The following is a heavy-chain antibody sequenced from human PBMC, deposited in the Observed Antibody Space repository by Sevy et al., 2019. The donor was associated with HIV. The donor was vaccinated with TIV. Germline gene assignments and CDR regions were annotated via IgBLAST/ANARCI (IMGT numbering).Heavy chain of an antibody. CDR3: ARDGGLVPAAQYYYGMDV. CDR1: GFTFSSYS. V-gene: IGHV3-21*01. D-gene: IGHD2-2*01. Sequence: GGSLRLSCAASGFTFSSYSMNWVRQAPGKGLEWVSSISSSSSYIYYADSVKGRFTISRDNAKNSLYLQMNSLRAEDPAVYYCARDGGLVPAAQYYYGMDVWGQGTTVTVSS. CDR2: ISSSSSYI. J-gene: IGHJ6*02.